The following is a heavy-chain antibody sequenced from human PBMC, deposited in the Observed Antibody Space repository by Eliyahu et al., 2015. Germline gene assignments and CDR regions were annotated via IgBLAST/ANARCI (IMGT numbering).Heavy chain of an antibody. Sequence: QVQLVQSGAEVKKPGSSVKVSCKXXGGXFSSYAISWVRQAPGQGLEWMGGIIPIFGTANYAQKFQGRVTITADESTSTAYMELSSLRSEDTAVYYCARGRRDGYNFRDAFDIWGQGTMVTVSS. V-gene: IGHV1-69*01. CDR2: IIPIFGTA. CDR3: ARGRRDGYNFRDAFDI. D-gene: IGHD5-24*01. CDR1: GGXFSSYA. J-gene: IGHJ3*02.